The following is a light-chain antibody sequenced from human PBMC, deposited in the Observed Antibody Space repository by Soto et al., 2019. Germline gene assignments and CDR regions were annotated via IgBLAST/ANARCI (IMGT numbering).Light chain of an antibody. J-gene: IGLJ2*01. CDR2: EVS. V-gene: IGLV2-14*01. CDR3: SSYTGSKTLV. CDR1: SSDVGANNF. Sequence: QSVLTQPASVSGSPGQSITISCTGTSSDVGANNFVSWYQQHPGKAPKLIFYEVSNRPSGVSSRFSGSKSGTTASLTISGLQAEDEADYYCSSYTGSKTLVFGGGTKLTVL.